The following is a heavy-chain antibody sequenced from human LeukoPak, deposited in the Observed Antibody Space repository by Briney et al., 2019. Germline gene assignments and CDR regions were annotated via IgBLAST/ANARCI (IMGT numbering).Heavy chain of an antibody. CDR1: GGSISSYY. CDR3: ARGRYGWLPFDY. D-gene: IGHD3-16*01. J-gene: IGHJ4*02. V-gene: IGHV4-59*12. CDR2: IYYSGST. Sequence: SETLSLTCTVSGGSISSYYWSWIRLPPGKGLESIGYIYYSGSTNYNPSLKSRVTISVDTSKNQFSLKLSSVTAADTAVYYCARGRYGWLPFDYWGQGTLVTVSS.